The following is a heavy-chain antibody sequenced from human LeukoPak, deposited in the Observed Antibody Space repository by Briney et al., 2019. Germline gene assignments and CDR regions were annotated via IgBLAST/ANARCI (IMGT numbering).Heavy chain of an antibody. CDR1: GFTFSSYW. Sequence: GGSLRLSCAASGFTFSSYWMSWVRQAPGKGLEWVANIKQDGSEKYYADSVKGRFTISRDNSKSTLYLQMNSLRAEDTAVYYCAKRFTEETAVLLWFGDDYFDYWGQGTLVTVSS. CDR2: IKQDGSEK. D-gene: IGHD3-10*01. V-gene: IGHV3-7*01. CDR3: AKRFTEETAVLLWFGDDYFDY. J-gene: IGHJ4*02.